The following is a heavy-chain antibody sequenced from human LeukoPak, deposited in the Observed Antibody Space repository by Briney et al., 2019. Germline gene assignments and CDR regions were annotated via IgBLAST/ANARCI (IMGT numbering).Heavy chain of an antibody. D-gene: IGHD3-22*01. CDR2: INHSGST. Sequence: PSGTLSLTCAVYGGSFSGDSWSWIRQPPGKGLEWIGEINHSGSTNYNPSLKSRVTISVDTSKNQFSLKLSSVTAADTAVYYCARSDYYYDSSGYYPLNWFDPWGQGTLVTVSS. CDR3: ARSDYYYDSSGYYPLNWFDP. V-gene: IGHV4-34*01. CDR1: GGSFSGDS. J-gene: IGHJ5*02.